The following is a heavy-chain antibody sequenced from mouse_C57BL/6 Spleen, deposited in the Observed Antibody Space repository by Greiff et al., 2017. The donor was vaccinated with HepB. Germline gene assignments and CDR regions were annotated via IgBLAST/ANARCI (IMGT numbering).Heavy chain of an antibody. D-gene: IGHD1-1*01. CDR3: TTWDYGSPFDY. J-gene: IGHJ2*01. V-gene: IGHV14-4*01. CDR2: IDPENGDT. Sequence: EVHLVESGAELVRPGASVKLSCTASGFNIKDDYMHWVKQRPEQGLEWIGWIDPENGDTEYASKFQGKATITADTSSHTAYLQLSSLTSEDTAVYYCTTWDYGSPFDYWGQGTTLTVSS. CDR1: GFNIKDDY.